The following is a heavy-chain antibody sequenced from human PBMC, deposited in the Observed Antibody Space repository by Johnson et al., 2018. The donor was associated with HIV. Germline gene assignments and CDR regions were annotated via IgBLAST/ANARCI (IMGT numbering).Heavy chain of an antibody. Sequence: VDSVKGRFPISRDNVRNSVYLQMNSLRAEDTAVYYCARDRGPSVAAVVFDAFDIWGQGTMVTVSS. J-gene: IGHJ3*02. CDR3: ARDRGPSVAAVVFDAFDI. V-gene: IGHV3-7*03. D-gene: IGHD6-13*01.